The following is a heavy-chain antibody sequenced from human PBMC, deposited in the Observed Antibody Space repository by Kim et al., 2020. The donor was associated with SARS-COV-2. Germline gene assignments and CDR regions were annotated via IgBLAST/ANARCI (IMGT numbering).Heavy chain of an antibody. D-gene: IGHD3-10*01. J-gene: IGHJ6*01. V-gene: IGHV4-31*03. CDR1: GGSINSGDYY. CDR2: ISYSGDT. CDR3: VRDYYHGSGGEYYYGM. Sequence: SETLSLTCTVSGGSINSGDYYWSWIRQLPGKGLEWIGHISYSGDTYYNPSLKSRVTMSVDTSKNQFSLKLTSVTAADTAVHYCVRDYYHGSGGEYYYGM.